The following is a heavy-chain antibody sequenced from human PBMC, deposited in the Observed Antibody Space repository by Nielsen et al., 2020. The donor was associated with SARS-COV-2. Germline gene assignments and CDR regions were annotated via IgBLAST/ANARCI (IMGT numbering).Heavy chain of an antibody. V-gene: IGHV3-33*08. CDR2: IWYDGSNK. Sequence: GESLKISCAASGFTFSSYGMHWVRQAPGKGLEWVAVIWYDGSNKYYADSVKGRFTISRDNSKNTLYLQMNSLRAEDTAVYYCARDLRTSPGSSGYSFVYWGQGTLVTVSS. D-gene: IGHD3-22*01. CDR1: GFTFSSYG. CDR3: ARDLRTSPGSSGYSFVY. J-gene: IGHJ4*02.